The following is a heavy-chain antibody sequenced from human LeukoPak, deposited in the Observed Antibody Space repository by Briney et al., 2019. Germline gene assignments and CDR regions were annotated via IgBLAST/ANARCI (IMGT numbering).Heavy chain of an antibody. CDR2: VYPGDSDT. CDR1: GYSFTSYW. D-gene: IGHD2-2*01. V-gene: IGHV5-51*01. Sequence: GESLKISCKGSGYSFTSYWIGWVRQMPGKGLEWMGIVYPGDSDTRNSSSFQGLVTISADKSISTAYLQWSGLKASDTAIYYCARGGRVPAASFVDYWGQGTLVTVSS. CDR3: ARGGRVPAASFVDY. J-gene: IGHJ4*02.